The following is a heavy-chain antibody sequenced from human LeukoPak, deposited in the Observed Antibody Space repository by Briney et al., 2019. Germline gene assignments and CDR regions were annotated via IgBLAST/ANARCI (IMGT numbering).Heavy chain of an antibody. V-gene: IGHV6-1*01. CDR1: GDSFSSNSAA. Sequence: SQTLSLTCALSGDSFSSNSAAWNWIRQSPSTGLEWLGRTYYRSKWYSDYAVSVKSRITINPDTSKNQFSLQLNSLTPEDTAVYYCARGTLGIVWFDPWGQGTLVTVSS. D-gene: IGHD1-26*01. CDR2: TYYRSKWYS. J-gene: IGHJ5*02. CDR3: ARGTLGIVWFDP.